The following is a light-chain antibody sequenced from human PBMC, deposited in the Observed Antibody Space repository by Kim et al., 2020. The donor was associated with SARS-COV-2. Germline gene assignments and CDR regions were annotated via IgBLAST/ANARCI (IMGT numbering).Light chain of an antibody. J-gene: IGKJ2*01. Sequence: ASVGDRVTITCRASQSISSWLDWYQQKPGKAPKLLIYDAASLESGVPSRFSGSGSGTEFTLTISSLQPDDFATYYGQQYNSYSYTFGQGTKLEI. CDR2: DAA. V-gene: IGKV1-5*01. CDR3: QQYNSYSYT. CDR1: QSISSW.